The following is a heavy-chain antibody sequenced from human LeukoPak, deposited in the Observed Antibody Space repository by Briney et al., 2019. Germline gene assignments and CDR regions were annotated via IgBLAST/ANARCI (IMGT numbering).Heavy chain of an antibody. D-gene: IGHD6-19*01. J-gene: IGHJ4*02. CDR1: GGSISSYY. CDR2: INHSGST. CDR3: AREGRLNPAIGVD. Sequence: PSETLSLTCTVSGGSISSYYWSWIRQPPGKGLEWIGEINHSGSTYYNPSLKSRVTISVDTSKNQFSLKLSSVTAADTAMYYCAREGRLNPAIGVDWGQGTLVTVSS. V-gene: IGHV4-34*01.